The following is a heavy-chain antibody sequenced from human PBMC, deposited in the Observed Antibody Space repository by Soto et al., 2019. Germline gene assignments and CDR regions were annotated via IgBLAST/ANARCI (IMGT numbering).Heavy chain of an antibody. CDR3: ARLAGGSGYAPGGFDY. CDR2: IKQDGSEK. Sequence: RILKKPRKGLEWVANIKQDGSEKYYVDSVKGRFTISRDNAKNSLYLQMNSLRAENTAVYYCARLAGGSGYAPGGFDYWGQGTLVTVSS. D-gene: IGHD5-12*01. V-gene: IGHV3-7*01. J-gene: IGHJ4*02.